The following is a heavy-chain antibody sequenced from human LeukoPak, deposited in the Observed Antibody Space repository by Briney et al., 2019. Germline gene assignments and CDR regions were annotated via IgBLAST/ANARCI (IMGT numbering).Heavy chain of an antibody. CDR3: ARSIAAASDAFDI. CDR1: GYTFTSYD. J-gene: IGHJ3*02. Sequence: ASVKVSCKASGYTFTSYDINWVRQATGQGLEWMGWMNPNSGNTGYARKFQGRVTITRNTSISTAYMELSSLRSEDTAVYYCARSIAAASDAFDIWGQGTMVTVSS. CDR2: MNPNSGNT. V-gene: IGHV1-8*03. D-gene: IGHD6-13*01.